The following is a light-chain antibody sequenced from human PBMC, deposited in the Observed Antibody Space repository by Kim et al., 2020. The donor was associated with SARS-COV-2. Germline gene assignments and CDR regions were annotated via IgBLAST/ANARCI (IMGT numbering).Light chain of an antibody. Sequence: RPTATLTCTGNSDNVGYEGAAWLQQHQGHPPKLLSYRNNYRPSGISERFSASRSGNIASLTITALQPEDEADYYCSAWDSSLSAWVFGGGTQLTVL. CDR3: SAWDSSLSAWV. CDR2: RNN. V-gene: IGLV10-54*04. J-gene: IGLJ3*02. CDR1: SDNVGYEG.